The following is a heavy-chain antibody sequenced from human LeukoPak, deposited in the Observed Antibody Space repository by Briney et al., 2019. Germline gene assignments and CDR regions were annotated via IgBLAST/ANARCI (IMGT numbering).Heavy chain of an antibody. V-gene: IGHV5-51*01. CDR2: IYPGDSDT. Sequence: HGESLKISCKGSGYTFSNYWIAWVRQLPGKGLEWMGIIYPGDSDTRYSSSLQGQVTISVDKSISTAYLQWSSLKASDTAMYYCARHRSNPYDSSGLDYWGQGTLVTVSS. J-gene: IGHJ4*02. D-gene: IGHD3-22*01. CDR1: GYTFSNYW. CDR3: ARHRSNPYDSSGLDY.